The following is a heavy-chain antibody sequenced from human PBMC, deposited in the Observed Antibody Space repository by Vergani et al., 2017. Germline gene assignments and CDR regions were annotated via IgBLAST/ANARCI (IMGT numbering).Heavy chain of an antibody. J-gene: IGHJ4*02. CDR3: ARLYGGDSSGSKYFDY. CDR1: GYSFTNYW. CDR2: IHPADSDT. D-gene: IGHD6-25*01. V-gene: IGHV5-51*01. Sequence: EVQLVQSGAEVKKPGESLKIPCQISGYSFTNYWIGWVRQLPGKGLEWMVIIHPADSDTRYSPSFQGQVTISVDKSISTAYLQRSSLRASDSAMYYCARLYGGDSSGSKYFDYWGQGTLVTVSS.